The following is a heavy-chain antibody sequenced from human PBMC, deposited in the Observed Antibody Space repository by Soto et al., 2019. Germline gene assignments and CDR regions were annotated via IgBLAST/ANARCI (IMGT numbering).Heavy chain of an antibody. CDR3: ARLADYYDSSGYPESNWFDP. Sequence: SETLYLTCTVCGGSISSSSYYWGWIRQPPGKGLEWIGSIYYSGSTYYNPSLKSRVTISVDTSKNQFSLKLSSVTAADTAVYYCARLADYYDSSGYPESNWFDPWGQGTLVTVSS. CDR2: IYYSGST. D-gene: IGHD3-22*01. J-gene: IGHJ5*02. V-gene: IGHV4-39*01. CDR1: GGSISSSSYY.